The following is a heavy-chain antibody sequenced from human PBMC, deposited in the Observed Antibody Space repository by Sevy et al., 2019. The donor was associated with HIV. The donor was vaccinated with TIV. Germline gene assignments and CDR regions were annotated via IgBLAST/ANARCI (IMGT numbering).Heavy chain of an antibody. J-gene: IGHJ5*02. CDR2: IFYSGST. CDR3: ARDSARGRSSWPNWFDP. D-gene: IGHD6-13*01. CDR1: GVSISSGGYY. V-gene: IGHV4-31*03. Sequence: SETLSLTCTVSGVSISSGGYYWGWIRQHPGKGLEGIGYIFYSGSTYYNPSLKSRVTISVDTSKNRYSLKLSAVAAEDTAVYYCARDSARGRSSWPNWFDPWGQGTLVTVSS.